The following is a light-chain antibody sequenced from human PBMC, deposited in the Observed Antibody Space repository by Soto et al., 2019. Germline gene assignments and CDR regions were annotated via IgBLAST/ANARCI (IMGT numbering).Light chain of an antibody. CDR2: DAS. CDR1: QSVSGY. CDR3: QQRSNWPST. Sequence: EIVLTQSPATLSLSPGERATLSCRASQSVSGYLAWYQQKPGKAPSLLMYDASNRATGIPARFSGSGSGTDFTLTISSLEPEDFAVYYCQQRSNWPSTFGGGTKVEIK. V-gene: IGKV3-11*01. J-gene: IGKJ4*01.